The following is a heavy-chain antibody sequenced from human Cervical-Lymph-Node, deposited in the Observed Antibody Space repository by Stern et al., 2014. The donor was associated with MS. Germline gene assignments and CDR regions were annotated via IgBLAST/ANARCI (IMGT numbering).Heavy chain of an antibody. Sequence: QVQLVQSGAEVKKPGASVKVSCKASGYTFRNPDINWVRQAPGQGLEWMGWMNPDGGTTGYGQRFQGRVTMTRDLSTDTAYRELSRLTSEDTAIYYCARGGLYERGGYYDSLDFWGHGTMVTVSS. J-gene: IGHJ3*01. CDR2: MNPDGGTT. D-gene: IGHD3-22*01. V-gene: IGHV1-8*01. CDR1: GYTFRNPD. CDR3: ARGGLYERGGYYDSLDF.